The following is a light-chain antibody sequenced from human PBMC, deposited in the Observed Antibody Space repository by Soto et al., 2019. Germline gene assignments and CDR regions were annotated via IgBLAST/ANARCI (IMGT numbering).Light chain of an antibody. Sequence: QSVLTQPASVSGSPGQSITISCTGTSSDVGGYNYVSWYQQHPGKGPNLMIYDVTNRPSGVSNRFSGSKSGNTASLTISGLQAEDESDYYCSSYTSSRTLYVSGTGTKVTVL. CDR3: SSYTSSRTLYV. CDR1: SSDVGGYNY. J-gene: IGLJ1*01. V-gene: IGLV2-14*01. CDR2: DVT.